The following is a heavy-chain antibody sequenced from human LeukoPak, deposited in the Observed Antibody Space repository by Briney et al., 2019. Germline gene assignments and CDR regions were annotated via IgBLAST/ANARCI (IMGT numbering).Heavy chain of an antibody. CDR3: ARDIWIVGATEEAYFDY. CDR1: GGTFTSYG. D-gene: IGHD1-26*01. CDR2: ISAYNGNT. J-gene: IGHJ4*02. Sequence: ASVKVSCKASGGTFTSYGISWVRQAPGQGLEWMGWISAYNGNTNYAQKLQGRVTMTTDTSTSTAYMELRSLRSDDTAVYYCARDIWIVGATEEAYFDYWGQGTLVTVSS. V-gene: IGHV1-18*01.